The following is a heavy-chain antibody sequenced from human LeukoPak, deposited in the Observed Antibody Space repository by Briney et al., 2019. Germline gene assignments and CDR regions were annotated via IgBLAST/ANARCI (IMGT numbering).Heavy chain of an antibody. D-gene: IGHD2/OR15-2a*01. CDR2: INHSGST. Sequence: SETLSLTCAVYGGSFSGYYWSWIRQPPGKGLEWIGEINHSGSTNYNPSLKSRVTISADTSKNQFSLKLSSVTAADTAVYYCARGTSISYWGQGTLVTVSS. J-gene: IGHJ4*02. CDR3: ARGTSISY. V-gene: IGHV4-34*01. CDR1: GGSFSGYY.